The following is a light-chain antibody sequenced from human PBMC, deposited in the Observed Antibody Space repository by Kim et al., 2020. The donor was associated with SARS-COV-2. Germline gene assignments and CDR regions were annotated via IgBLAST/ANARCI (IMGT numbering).Light chain of an antibody. Sequence: SVLPGERAPRSCRASQSVSSNLAWYQQAPGQAPRLLIYGASTRATGIPARFSGTGSGTEFTLTISSLQSEDFAVYYCQQYNNWPYTFGQGAKLEI. J-gene: IGKJ2*01. V-gene: IGKV3-15*01. CDR3: QQYNNWPYT. CDR1: QSVSSN. CDR2: GAS.